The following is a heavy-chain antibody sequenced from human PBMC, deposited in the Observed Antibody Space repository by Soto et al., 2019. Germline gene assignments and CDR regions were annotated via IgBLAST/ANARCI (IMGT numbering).Heavy chain of an antibody. Sequence: GGSLRLSCAASGFTFSSYAVSWVRQAPGKGPEWISPISGSGSTIYYADSVKGRFTISRDNSKNTLYLQMSSLRAEDTAVYYCAKVFYYYDSSGYYYFDYWGQGTLVTV. CDR3: AKVFYYYDSSGYYYFDY. CDR1: GFTFSSYA. V-gene: IGHV3-23*01. D-gene: IGHD3-22*01. J-gene: IGHJ4*02. CDR2: ISGSGSTI.